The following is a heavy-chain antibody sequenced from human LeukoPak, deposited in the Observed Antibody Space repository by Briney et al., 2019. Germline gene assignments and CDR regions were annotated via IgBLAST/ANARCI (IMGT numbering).Heavy chain of an antibody. D-gene: IGHD3-10*01. CDR2: INPNSGGT. CDR1: GYTFTGYY. CDR3: ARVLWFGDVFDY. Sequence: ASVKVSCKASGYTFTGYYMHWVRQAPGQGLEWMGWINPNSGGTNYAQKFQGRVTMTRDTSISTAYVELSRLRSDDTAVYYCARVLWFGDVFDYWGQGTLVTVSS. J-gene: IGHJ4*02. V-gene: IGHV1-2*02.